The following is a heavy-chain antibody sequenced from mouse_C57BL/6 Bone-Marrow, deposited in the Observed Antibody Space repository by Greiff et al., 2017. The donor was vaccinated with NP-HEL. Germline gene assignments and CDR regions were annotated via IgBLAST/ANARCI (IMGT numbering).Heavy chain of an antibody. CDR1: GYTFTNYW. Sequence: QVQLKESGAELVRPGTSVKMSCKASGYTFTNYWIGWAKQRPGHGLEWIGDIYPGGGYTNYTEKFKGKATLTADKSSSTAYMQFSSLTSEDSAIYYCARGPHYYGSSWFAYGGQGTLVTVSA. J-gene: IGHJ3*01. V-gene: IGHV1-63*01. CDR3: ARGPHYYGSSWFAY. D-gene: IGHD1-1*01. CDR2: IYPGGGYT.